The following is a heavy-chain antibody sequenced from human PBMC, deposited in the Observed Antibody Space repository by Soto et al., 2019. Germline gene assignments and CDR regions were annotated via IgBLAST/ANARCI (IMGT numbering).Heavy chain of an antibody. J-gene: IGHJ4*02. CDR2: ISYDGSNR. CDR3: VGGQYYFDY. V-gene: IGHV3-30*03. D-gene: IGHD3-10*01. Sequence: QVQLVESGGGVVQPGRSLRLSCAASGFPFTTYGMHWVREGPGKGLEWVAVISYDGSNRFYADSVKGRFTISRDNSKNTLFLQMNSLRPKDTALYYCVGGQYYFDYRGQGTLVIVSS. CDR1: GFPFTTYG.